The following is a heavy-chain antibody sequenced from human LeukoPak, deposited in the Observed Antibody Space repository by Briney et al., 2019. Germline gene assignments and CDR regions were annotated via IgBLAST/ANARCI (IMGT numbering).Heavy chain of an antibody. CDR2: IYYGGST. V-gene: IGHV4-59*01. J-gene: IGHJ6*02. Sequence: SETLSLPCTVSGGSISSYYWSWIRQPPGKGLEWIGYIYYGGSTNYNPSLKSRVTISVDTSKNQFSLKLSSVTAADTAVYYCARASGFYGVGYYGMDVWGQGTTVTVSS. CDR3: ARASGFYGVGYYGMDV. CDR1: GGSISSYY. D-gene: IGHD4-17*01.